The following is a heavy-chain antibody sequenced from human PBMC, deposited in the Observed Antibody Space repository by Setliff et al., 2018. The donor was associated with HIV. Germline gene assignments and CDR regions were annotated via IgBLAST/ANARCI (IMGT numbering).Heavy chain of an antibody. CDR1: GGSFSGYY. CDR2: IYTSGST. CDR3: ARGEEDDTFDI. V-gene: IGHV4-59*01. Sequence: SETLSLTCAVYGGSFSGYYWSWIRQPPGKGLEWIGYIYTSGSTKYNPSLKSRVTISLDTSKNQFSLNLSSVTAADTAVYYCARGEEDDTFDIWGHGTMVTVSS. J-gene: IGHJ3*02.